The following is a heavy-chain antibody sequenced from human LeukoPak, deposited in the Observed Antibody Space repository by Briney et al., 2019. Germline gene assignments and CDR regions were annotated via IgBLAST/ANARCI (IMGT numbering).Heavy chain of an antibody. V-gene: IGHV3-23*01. Sequence: PGGSLRLSCAASGFTFRIYAMNWVRQAPGKGLEWVSGISDSGDSTYYADSVKGRSTISKDNSNNTLYLQMNSLRADDTAVYYCAKGDWGDYWGQGTLVTVSS. J-gene: IGHJ4*02. CDR3: AKGDWGDY. CDR2: ISDSGDST. D-gene: IGHD7-27*01. CDR1: GFTFRIYA.